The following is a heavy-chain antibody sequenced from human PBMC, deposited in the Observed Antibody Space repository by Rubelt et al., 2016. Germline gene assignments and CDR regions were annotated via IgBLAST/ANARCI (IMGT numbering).Heavy chain of an antibody. Sequence: GLEWMGWINPNSGGTNYAQKFQGRVTMTRDTSISTAYMELSRLRSDDTAVYYCARSASGYYYDGYGGEWGQGTLVTVSS. CDR2: INPNSGGT. CDR3: ARSASGYYYDGYGGE. V-gene: IGHV1-2*02. D-gene: IGHD3-22*01. J-gene: IGHJ4*02.